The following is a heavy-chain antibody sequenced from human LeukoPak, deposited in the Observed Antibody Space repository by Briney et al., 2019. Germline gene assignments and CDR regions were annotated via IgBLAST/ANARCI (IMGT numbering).Heavy chain of an antibody. CDR3: ARWDPNWNYGIYYGMDV. Sequence: ASVKVSCKASGYTFSSYGISWVRQAPGQGLEWMGWISAYNGNTNYAQKLQGRVTMTTDTSTTTAYMGLRSLRSDDTAVYYCARWDPNWNYGIYYGMDVWGQGTTVTVSS. J-gene: IGHJ6*02. D-gene: IGHD1-7*01. V-gene: IGHV1-18*01. CDR2: ISAYNGNT. CDR1: GYTFSSYG.